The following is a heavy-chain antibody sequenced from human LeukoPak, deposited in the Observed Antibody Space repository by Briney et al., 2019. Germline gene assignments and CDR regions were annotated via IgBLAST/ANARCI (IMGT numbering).Heavy chain of an antibody. J-gene: IGHJ4*02. D-gene: IGHD6-19*01. Sequence: GGSLRLSCAAPGFTFSSYSMNWVRQAPGKGLEWVSSISSSSSYIYYADSVKGRFTISRDNAKNSLYLQMNSLRAEDTAVYYCARIPFQWLVSDFDYWGQGTLVTVSS. CDR1: GFTFSSYS. CDR2: ISSSSSYI. CDR3: ARIPFQWLVSDFDY. V-gene: IGHV3-21*01.